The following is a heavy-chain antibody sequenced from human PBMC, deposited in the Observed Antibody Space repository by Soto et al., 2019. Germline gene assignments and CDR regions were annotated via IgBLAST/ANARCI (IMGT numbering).Heavy chain of an antibody. CDR2: IKQDGSEK. CDR3: VTGRLRYFEWLGDVY. V-gene: IGHV3-7*03. J-gene: IGHJ4*02. Sequence: EVHLVESGGGLVQPGGSLRLSCAASGFTFSRDWMSWVRQAPGKGLEWVANIKQDGSEKYYVDSVKGRFTVSRDNAKNTLYLQMNSLRGEDTAVYFCVTGRLRYFEWLGDVYWGQGTPVTVSA. D-gene: IGHD3-9*01. CDR1: GFTFSRDW.